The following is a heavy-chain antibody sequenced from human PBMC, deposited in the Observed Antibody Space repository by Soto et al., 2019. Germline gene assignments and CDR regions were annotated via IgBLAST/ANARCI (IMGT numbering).Heavy chain of an antibody. V-gene: IGHV3-23*01. CDR3: ARDHSGWYGPKGMDV. CDR2: ISGSGGST. CDR1: GFTFSSYA. D-gene: IGHD6-19*01. Sequence: LRLSCAASGFTFSSYAMSWVRQAPGKGLEWVSAISGSGGSTYYADSVNGRFTISRDNSKNTLYLQMNSLRAQDTAVYYCARDHSGWYGPKGMDVWGQVASVPVSS. J-gene: IGHJ6*02.